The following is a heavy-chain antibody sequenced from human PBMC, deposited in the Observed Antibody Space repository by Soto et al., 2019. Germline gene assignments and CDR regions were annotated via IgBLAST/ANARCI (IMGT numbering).Heavy chain of an antibody. CDR2: IGHLETT. CDR3: VRVVEAATRHTDFDS. Sequence: PSETLSLTCSVSGVAMTYGGYSWSWIRQSPEKGLEWLGYIGHLETTYYNPSFKSRLSLSIDRTRNQFSLSLSSMTAADKAVYYCVRVVEAATRHTDFDSWGQGIVVTVSS. D-gene: IGHD2-15*01. CDR1: GVAMTYGGYS. V-gene: IGHV4-30-2*06. J-gene: IGHJ4*02.